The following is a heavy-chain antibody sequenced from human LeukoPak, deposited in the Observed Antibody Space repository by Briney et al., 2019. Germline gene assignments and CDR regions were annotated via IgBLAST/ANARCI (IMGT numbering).Heavy chain of an antibody. CDR1: GGSISSYY. J-gene: IGHJ3*02. CDR2: IYYSGST. D-gene: IGHD6-19*01. Sequence: SETLSLTCTVSGGSISSYYWSWIRQPPGKGLEWIWYIYYSGSTNYIPSLKTRVTISVDTSKNQFSLKLSSVTAADTAVYYCARAVAGTGWAFDIWGQGTMVTVSS. V-gene: IGHV4-59*01. CDR3: ARAVAGTGWAFDI.